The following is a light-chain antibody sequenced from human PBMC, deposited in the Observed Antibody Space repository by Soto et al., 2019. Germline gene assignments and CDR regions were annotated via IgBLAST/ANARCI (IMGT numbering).Light chain of an antibody. Sequence: EIILTQSPDTLSLSPGERATLSCRASQTVSSNYLAWCQQRPGQAPRLLIYGASTRATGIPARFSGSQSGTEFTLTISSLLSEDFAVYYCQQYNNWPPLTFGGGTKVDIK. CDR1: QTVSSN. CDR2: GAS. J-gene: IGKJ4*01. CDR3: QQYNNWPPLT. V-gene: IGKV3D-15*01.